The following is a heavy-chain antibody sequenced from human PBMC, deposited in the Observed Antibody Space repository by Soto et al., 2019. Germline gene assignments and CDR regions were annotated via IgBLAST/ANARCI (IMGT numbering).Heavy chain of an antibody. CDR3: ARDDYVFWSGYCTGIGYYYYMDV. CDR2: ISAYNGNT. Sequence: ASVKLSCKDSGYTFTSNGISWVRRAPGQGLEWMGWISAYNGNTNYAQKLQGRVTITTDTSTSTAYMELRGLRSDDTAVYYCARDDYVFWSGYCTGIGYYYYMDVWGKGTTVTVSS. CDR1: GYTFTSNG. D-gene: IGHD3-3*01. J-gene: IGHJ6*03. V-gene: IGHV1-18*01.